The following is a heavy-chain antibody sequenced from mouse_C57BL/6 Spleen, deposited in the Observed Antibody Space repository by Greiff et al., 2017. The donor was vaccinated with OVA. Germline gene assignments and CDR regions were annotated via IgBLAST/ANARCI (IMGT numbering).Heavy chain of an antibody. J-gene: IGHJ2*01. CDR1: GYTFTDYE. CDR3: TGPY. Sequence: QVQLQQSGAELVRPGASVTLSCKASGYTFTDYEMHWVKQTPVHGLEWIGAIDPETGGTAYNQKFKGKALLTADKSSSTAYMELRSLTSEDSAVYYGTGPYWGQGTTLTVSS. V-gene: IGHV1-15*01. CDR2: IDPETGGT.